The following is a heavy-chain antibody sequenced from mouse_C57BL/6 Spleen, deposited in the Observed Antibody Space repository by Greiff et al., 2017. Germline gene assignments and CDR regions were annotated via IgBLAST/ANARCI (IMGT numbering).Heavy chain of an antibody. D-gene: IGHD1-1*01. J-gene: IGHJ1*03. Sequence: QVQLQQSGPELVKPGASVKISCKASGYAFSSSWMNWVKQRPGQGLEWIGRIYPGDGDTNYNGKFKGKATLTADKSSSTAYMQLSSLTSEDSAVYFCARDYYGTGYFDVWGTGTTVTVSS. CDR2: IYPGDGDT. CDR1: GYAFSSSW. CDR3: ARDYYGTGYFDV. V-gene: IGHV1-82*01.